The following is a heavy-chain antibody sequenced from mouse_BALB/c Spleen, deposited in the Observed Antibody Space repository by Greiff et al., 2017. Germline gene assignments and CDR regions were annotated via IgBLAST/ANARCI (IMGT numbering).Heavy chain of an antibody. J-gene: IGHJ3*01. V-gene: IGHV5-9-4*01. D-gene: IGHD2-14*01. CDR1: GFTFSSYA. CDR2: ISSGGSYT. Sequence: EVQLVESGGGLVKPGGSLKLSCAASGFTFSSYAMSWVRQSPEKRLEWVAEISSGGSYTYYPDTVTGRFTISRDNAKNTLYLEMSSLRSEDTAMYYCARDRYDGGVAYWGQGTLVTVSA. CDR3: ARDRYDGGVAY.